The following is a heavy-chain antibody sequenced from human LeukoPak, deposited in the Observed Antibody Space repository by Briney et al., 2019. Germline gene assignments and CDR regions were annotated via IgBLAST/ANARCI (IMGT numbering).Heavy chain of an antibody. J-gene: IGHJ6*03. V-gene: IGHV1-46*01. CDR1: GYTFSSSY. Sequence: ASVKVSCKASGYTFSSSYMHWVRQAPGQGLEWMGIINPSGGTTIYAQRFQGRVTMTRDTSTSTVYMELSRLRSDDTAVYYCARDYYYDSSGWQNYYYYYYMDVWGKGTTVTISS. CDR2: INPSGGTT. CDR3: ARDYYYDSSGWQNYYYYYYMDV. D-gene: IGHD3-22*01.